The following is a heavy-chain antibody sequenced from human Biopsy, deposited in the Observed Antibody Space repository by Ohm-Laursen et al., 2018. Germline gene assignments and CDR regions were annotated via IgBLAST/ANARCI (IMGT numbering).Heavy chain of an antibody. J-gene: IGHJ4*02. Sequence: TLPLTCTVSGDSISSGGNYWSWIRQFPGKGLEWIAYIYHTGSTYYNPSLKSRLSIAIDTSKNQFSVSLRSVTAADTAVYYCARADMVTTIVDCWGQGTLVTVSS. CDR2: IYHTGST. D-gene: IGHD5-12*01. CDR1: GDSISSGGNY. V-gene: IGHV4-31*03. CDR3: ARADMVTTIVDC.